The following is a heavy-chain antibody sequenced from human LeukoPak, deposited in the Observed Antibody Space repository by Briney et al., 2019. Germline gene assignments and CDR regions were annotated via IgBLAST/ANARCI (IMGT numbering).Heavy chain of an antibody. CDR3: ARKSTPSSGWTPFDY. D-gene: IGHD6-19*01. V-gene: IGHV1-8*02. CDR1: GYTFTSYG. Sequence: ASVKVSCKASGYTFTSYGISWVRQPTGQGLEWMGWMNPNSANTGYAQKFQGRVTMTRNTSISTAYMELSSLRSEDTAVYYCARKSTPSSGWTPFDYWGQGTLVTVSS. CDR2: MNPNSANT. J-gene: IGHJ4*02.